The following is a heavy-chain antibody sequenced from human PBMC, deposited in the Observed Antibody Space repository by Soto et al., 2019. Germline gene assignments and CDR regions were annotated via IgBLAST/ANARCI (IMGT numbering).Heavy chain of an antibody. CDR1: GGSVSSGSYY. Sequence: SETLSLTCTVSGGSVSSGSYYWSWIRQPPGKGLEWIGYIYYSGSTNYNPSLKSRVTISVDTSKNQFPLKLSSVTAADTAVYYCARVLAVAGTRGGSPNYWGQGTLVTVSS. V-gene: IGHV4-61*01. J-gene: IGHJ4*02. CDR3: ARVLAVAGTRGGSPNY. CDR2: IYYSGST. D-gene: IGHD6-19*01.